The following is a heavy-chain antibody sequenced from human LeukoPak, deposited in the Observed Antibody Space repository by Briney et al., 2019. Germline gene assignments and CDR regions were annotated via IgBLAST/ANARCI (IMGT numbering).Heavy chain of an antibody. D-gene: IGHD5-18*01. CDR1: GFTFSSYA. V-gene: IGHV3-23*01. CDR2: ISGSGGST. Sequence: GGSLRLSCAASGFTFSSYAMSWVRQAPGKGLEWVSAISGSGGSTYYADSVKGRFTISRDNSKNTLYLQMNSLRAEDTAVYYCAKDPRYSYGPNWFDPWGQGTLVTVSS. J-gene: IGHJ5*02. CDR3: AKDPRYSYGPNWFDP.